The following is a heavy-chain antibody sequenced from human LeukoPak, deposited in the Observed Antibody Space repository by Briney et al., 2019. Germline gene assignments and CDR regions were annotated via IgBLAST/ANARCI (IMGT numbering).Heavy chain of an antibody. CDR2: ITSSGGTT. CDR3: AKAEDIVVVPAAIGIFYYYYGMDV. D-gene: IGHD2-2*01. Sequence: GGSLRLSCAAVGFTLSNYAMSWVRHAPGKGLEWVSTITSSGGTTYYTDSVKGRFTTSRDNSKNTLYLQMNSLRAEDTAVYYCAKAEDIVVVPAAIGIFYYYYGMDVWGQGTTVTVSS. V-gene: IGHV3-23*01. J-gene: IGHJ6*02. CDR1: GFTLSNYA.